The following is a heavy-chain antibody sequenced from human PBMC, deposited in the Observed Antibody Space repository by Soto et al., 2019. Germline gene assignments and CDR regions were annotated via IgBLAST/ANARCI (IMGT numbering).Heavy chain of an antibody. CDR1: GFSRSSTAVG. Sequence: QITLKESGPTLVKPTETLTLTCSFSGFSRSSTAVGVRWIRQPPGKALEWVALIYWDDSQVYRPSLNNRVALTKDTSKNQVVLTMTNMYPVDTGTYFCAHGRGWLSDYWGQGILVTGSS. J-gene: IGHJ4*02. V-gene: IGHV2-5*02. CDR3: AHGRGWLSDY. CDR2: IYWDDSQ. D-gene: IGHD6-19*01.